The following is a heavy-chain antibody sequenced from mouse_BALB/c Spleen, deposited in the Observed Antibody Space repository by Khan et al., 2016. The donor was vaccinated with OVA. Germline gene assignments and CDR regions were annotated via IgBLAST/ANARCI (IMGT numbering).Heavy chain of an antibody. Sequence: QLQLSGPGLVQPSQSLSITCTVSGFSLTNYSVHWVRQSPGKGLERLGVIWSDGSTDSNAAFISRLTIRKDNSRSQVSFKMNSLQPNKTDIYYCARRGYGYGRGALFAYWGQGTLVTVSA. CDR3: ARRGYGYGRGALFAY. D-gene: IGHD2-2*01. CDR1: GFSLTNYS. J-gene: IGHJ3*01. V-gene: IGHV2-2*02. CDR2: IWSDGST.